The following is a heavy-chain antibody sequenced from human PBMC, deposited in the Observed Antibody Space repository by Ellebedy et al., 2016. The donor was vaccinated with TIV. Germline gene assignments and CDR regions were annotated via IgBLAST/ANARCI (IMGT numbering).Heavy chain of an antibody. V-gene: IGHV3-7*03. CDR1: GFSINTYW. D-gene: IGHD1-1*01. CDR3: AKTQLLTFDAFNL. Sequence: GESLKISCAASGFSINTYWMSWVRQAPGKGLQWVANIKQDGSGKYYVDSVEGRFTISRDNAKNSLYLHMNSLRADDTAVYYCAKTQLLTFDAFNLWGQGTMVTVSS. J-gene: IGHJ3*01. CDR2: IKQDGSGK.